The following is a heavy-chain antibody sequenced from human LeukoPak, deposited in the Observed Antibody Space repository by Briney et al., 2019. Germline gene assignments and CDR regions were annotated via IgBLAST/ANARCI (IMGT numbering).Heavy chain of an antibody. CDR2: ISYDGSNK. CDR1: GLTFSSYA. D-gene: IGHD6-19*01. Sequence: GGSLRLSCAASGLTFSSYAMHWVRQAPGKGLEWVAVISYDGSNKYYADSVKGRFTISRDNSKNTLYLQMNSLRAEDTAVYYCARGLRGIAVAGPFDYWGQGTLVTVSS. CDR3: ARGLRGIAVAGPFDY. J-gene: IGHJ4*02. V-gene: IGHV3-30-3*01.